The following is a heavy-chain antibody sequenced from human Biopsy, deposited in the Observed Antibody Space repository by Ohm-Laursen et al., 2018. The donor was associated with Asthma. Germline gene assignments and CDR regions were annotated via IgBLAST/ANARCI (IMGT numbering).Heavy chain of an antibody. Sequence: PTQTLTLTSTFSGFSLSTSGGGVGWIRQPPGKALVWLGNIYWDDDKRYSPSLQSRLTITRDTPKDQVVLTMTNMGPVDTGTYYCVHTLVGLKAFDFWGQGTLVTVSS. CDR3: VHTLVGLKAFDF. CDR1: GFSLSTSGGG. J-gene: IGHJ4*02. CDR2: IYWDDDK. V-gene: IGHV2-5*02. D-gene: IGHD1-26*01.